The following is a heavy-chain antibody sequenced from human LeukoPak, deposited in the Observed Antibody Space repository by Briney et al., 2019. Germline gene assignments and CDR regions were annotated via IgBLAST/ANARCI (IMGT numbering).Heavy chain of an antibody. D-gene: IGHD2-2*02. CDR1: GFVFTNYA. J-gene: IGHJ4*02. CDR3: AKDRLCRYCSSTSCYMVDY. Sequence: GSLKLSCAASGFVFTNYAIHWVRPAPGKGVEWDSGITGSGDNTYYSYSLKGLFTISRDNSKNTVYLQMNSLRAEDTAVYYCAKDRLCRYCSSTSCYMVDYWGQATLVTVSS. CDR2: ITGSGDNT. V-gene: IGHV3-23*01.